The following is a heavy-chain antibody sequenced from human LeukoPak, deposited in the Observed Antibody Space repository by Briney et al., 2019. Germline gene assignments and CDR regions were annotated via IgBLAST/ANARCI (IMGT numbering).Heavy chain of an antibody. J-gene: IGHJ4*02. CDR1: GFTFSSYA. D-gene: IGHD6-19*01. Sequence: PGRSLGLSCAASGFTFSSYAMHWVRQAPGKGLKWVAVISYDGSNKYYADSVKGRFTISRDNSKNTLYLQMNSLRAEDTAVYYCARGGRWVANIAVAGTYYWGQGTLVTVSS. CDR2: ISYDGSNK. V-gene: IGHV3-30-3*01. CDR3: ARGGRWVANIAVAGTYY.